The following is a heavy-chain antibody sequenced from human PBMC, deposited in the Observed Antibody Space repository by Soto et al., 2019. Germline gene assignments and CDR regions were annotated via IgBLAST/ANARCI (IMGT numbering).Heavy chain of an antibody. CDR3: ASWLKGPDIGNYYYGMDV. CDR2: IMPIFRAL. J-gene: IGHJ6*02. CDR1: GGAFSDYA. V-gene: IGHV1-69*12. Sequence: QVQLVQSGAEVKKPGSSVKVSCKASGGAFSDYAFSWVRQAPGQGLEWLGGIMPIFRALDYAQKFQGRVTITADEFTRTAYMEMNSLRSEDTAVYYCASWLKGPDIGNYYYGMDVWGQGTTVTVS. D-gene: IGHD2-15*01.